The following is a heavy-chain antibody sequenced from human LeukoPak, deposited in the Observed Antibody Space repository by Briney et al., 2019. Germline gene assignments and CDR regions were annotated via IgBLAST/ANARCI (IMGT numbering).Heavy chain of an antibody. Sequence: ASVKVSCKASGGTFSSYAISWVRQAPGQGLEWMGGIIPIFGTTNYAQKFQGRVTITADESTSTAYMELSSLRSEDTAVYYCARGREWLQFDYFDYWGQGTLVTVSS. V-gene: IGHV1-69*13. CDR3: ARGREWLQFDYFDY. J-gene: IGHJ4*02. CDR2: IIPIFGTT. CDR1: GGTFSSYA. D-gene: IGHD5-24*01.